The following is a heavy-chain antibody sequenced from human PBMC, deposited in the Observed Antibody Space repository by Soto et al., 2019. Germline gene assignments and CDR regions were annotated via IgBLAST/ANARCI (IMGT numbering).Heavy chain of an antibody. V-gene: IGHV3-23*01. CDR3: ATSNYGERD. CDR1: GFTLTEYD. Sequence: ELQVLESGGGLVQPGGSLRLTCAASGFTLTEYDTGWLRQAPGKGLEWVSFVSGRGDSTYKTDSVKGRFTIPRDSSKNTVCLQMNSLRAEDTAVYYCATSNYGERDWGQGTLVTVSS. CDR2: VSGRGDST. D-gene: IGHD3-10*01. J-gene: IGHJ4*02.